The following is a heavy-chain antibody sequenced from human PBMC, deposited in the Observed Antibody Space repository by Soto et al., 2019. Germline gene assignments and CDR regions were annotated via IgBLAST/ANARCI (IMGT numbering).Heavy chain of an antibody. CDR3: ARESYYYDSSGYPHALDI. CDR1: GYTFTGYY. V-gene: IGHV1-2*04. CDR2: INPNSGGT. J-gene: IGHJ3*02. D-gene: IGHD3-22*01. Sequence: VASVKVSCKASGYTFTGYYMHWVRQAPGQGLEWMGWINPNSGGTNYAQKFQGWVTMTRDTSISTAYMELSRLRSDDTAVYYCARESYYYDSSGYPHALDIWGQGTMVTVSS.